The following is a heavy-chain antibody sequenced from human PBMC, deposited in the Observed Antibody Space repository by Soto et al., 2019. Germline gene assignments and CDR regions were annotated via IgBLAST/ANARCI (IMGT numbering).Heavy chain of an antibody. CDR2: ISAGSEGA. Sequence: EVQLLESGGGLVQPGGALRLSCAASGFTFSSHAMSLVRQAPGKGLEWISSISAGSEGAYYADSVKGRFTISRDNSNNTLYLQMNSLRAEDTAVYYCARDLWWYLHWGQGTLVTVSS. CDR1: GFTFSSHA. V-gene: IGHV3-23*01. D-gene: IGHD2-15*01. CDR3: ARDLWWYLH. J-gene: IGHJ4*02.